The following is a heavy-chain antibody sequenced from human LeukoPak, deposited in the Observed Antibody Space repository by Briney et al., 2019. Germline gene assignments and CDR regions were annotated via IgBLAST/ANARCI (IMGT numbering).Heavy chain of an antibody. Sequence: SVKVSCKASGYTFTGYYMHWVRQAPGQGLEWMGGIIPIFGTTNYAQKFQGRVTITADESTSTAYMELSSLRSEDTAVYYCARESAVAGTASDYWGQGTLVTVSS. D-gene: IGHD6-19*01. CDR1: GYTFTGYY. CDR2: IIPIFGTT. J-gene: IGHJ4*02. V-gene: IGHV1-69*13. CDR3: ARESAVAGTASDY.